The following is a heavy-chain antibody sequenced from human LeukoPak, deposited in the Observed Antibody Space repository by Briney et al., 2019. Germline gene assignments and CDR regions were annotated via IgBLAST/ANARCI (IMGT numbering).Heavy chain of an antibody. D-gene: IGHD6-19*01. Sequence: GASVKVSCKASGYTFTSYGISWVRQAPGQGLEWMGWISAYNGNTNYAQKLQDRVTMTTDTSTSTAYMELRSLRSDDTAVYYCARDQSPGIAVAGPNWFDPWGQGTLVTVSS. CDR1: GYTFTSYG. CDR3: ARDQSPGIAVAGPNWFDP. CDR2: ISAYNGNT. V-gene: IGHV1-18*01. J-gene: IGHJ5*02.